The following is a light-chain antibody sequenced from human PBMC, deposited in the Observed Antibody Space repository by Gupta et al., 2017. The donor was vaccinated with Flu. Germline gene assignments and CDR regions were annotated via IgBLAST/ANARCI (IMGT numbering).Light chain of an antibody. CDR3: GTWDSSLSAWV. J-gene: IGLJ3*02. CDR1: SSNIENNY. V-gene: IGLV1-51*01. CDR2: ENS. Sequence: KVTISCSGSSSNIENNYVSWYQQLPGTAPKLLIYENSKRPSGIPDRFSGSNSDTSATLGITGLQTGDEADYYCGTWDSSLSAWVFGGGTKLTVL.